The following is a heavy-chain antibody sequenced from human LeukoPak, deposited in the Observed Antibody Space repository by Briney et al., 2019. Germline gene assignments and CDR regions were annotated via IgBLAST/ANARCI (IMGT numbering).Heavy chain of an antibody. D-gene: IGHD3-10*01. J-gene: IGHJ4*02. CDR3: ARDRATMVRGLSPCSY. Sequence: GASVKVSCKASGYTFTSYAMNWVRQAPGQGLEWMGWINTNTGNPTYAQGFTGRFVFSLDTSVSTAYLQISSLRAEDTAVYYCARDRATMVRGLSPCSYWGQGTLVTVSS. CDR1: GYTFTSYA. CDR2: INTNTGNP. V-gene: IGHV7-4-1*02.